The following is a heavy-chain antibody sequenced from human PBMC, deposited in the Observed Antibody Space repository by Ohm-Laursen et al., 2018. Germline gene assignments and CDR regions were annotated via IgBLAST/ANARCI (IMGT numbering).Heavy chain of an antibody. Sequence: SVKVSCKASGYTFTSYYMHWVRQAPGQGLEWMGIINPSGGSTSYAQKFQGRVTMTRNTSISTAYMELSSLRSEDPAVYYCARRSGRARPVVDFDYWGQGTLVTVSS. D-gene: IGHD2-15*01. CDR2: INPSGGST. J-gene: IGHJ4*02. V-gene: IGHV1-46*01. CDR3: ARRSGRARPVVDFDY. CDR1: GYTFTSYY.